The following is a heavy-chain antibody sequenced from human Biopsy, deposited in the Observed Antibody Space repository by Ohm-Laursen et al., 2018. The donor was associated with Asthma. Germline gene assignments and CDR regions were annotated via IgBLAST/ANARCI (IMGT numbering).Heavy chain of an antibody. CDR1: GGTFSSNS. CDR3: ARGPEYVRSSWALDY. D-gene: IGHD2-15*01. Sequence: SSVKVSCKASGGTFSSNSINWVRQAPGQGLEWMGRIIPIFGPTNYAQKFQGRVTISADDSTSTAYMELSSLSSEDTALYYCARGPEYVRSSWALDYWGQGTLVTVSS. J-gene: IGHJ4*02. CDR2: IIPIFGPT. V-gene: IGHV1-69*15.